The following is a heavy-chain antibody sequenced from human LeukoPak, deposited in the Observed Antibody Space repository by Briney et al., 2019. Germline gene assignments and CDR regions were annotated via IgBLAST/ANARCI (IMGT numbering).Heavy chain of an antibody. V-gene: IGHV3-23*01. D-gene: IGHD3-16*02. J-gene: IGHJ4*02. Sequence: QSGGSLRLSCAASGFTFSSYAMSWVRQAPGKGLEWVPAISGSGGSTYYADSVKGRFTISRDNSKNTLYLQMNSLRAEDTAVYYCAKYVWGSYRLFDYWGQGTLVTVSS. CDR3: AKYVWGSYRLFDY. CDR1: GFTFSSYA. CDR2: ISGSGGST.